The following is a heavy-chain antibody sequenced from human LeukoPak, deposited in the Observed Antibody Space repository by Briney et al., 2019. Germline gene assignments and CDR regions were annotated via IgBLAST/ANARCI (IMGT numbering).Heavy chain of an antibody. Sequence: SETLSLTCTVSGGSISSYYWSWIRQPPGKGLEWIGYIYYSGSTNYNPSLKSRVTISVDTSKNQFSLKLSSVAAADTAVYYCARGEFIAAAGTGYYYGMDVWGQGTTVTVSS. J-gene: IGHJ6*02. CDR2: IYYSGST. D-gene: IGHD6-13*01. CDR3: ARGEFIAAAGTGYYYGMDV. V-gene: IGHV4-59*01. CDR1: GGSISSYY.